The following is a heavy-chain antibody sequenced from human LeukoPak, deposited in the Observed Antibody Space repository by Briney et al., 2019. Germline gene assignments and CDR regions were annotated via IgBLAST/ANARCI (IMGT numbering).Heavy chain of an antibody. D-gene: IGHD3-22*01. CDR3: ARGHDSSGYPI. CDR1: GGSISSYY. J-gene: IGHJ4*02. V-gene: IGHV4-59*12. Sequence: SETLSLTCTVSGGSISSYYWSWIRQPPGKGLEYIGHIYYSGNTDYNPSLKSRVTISVDTSKNQFSLKLSSVTAADTAVYYCARGHDSSGYPIWGQGTLVTVSS. CDR2: IYYSGNT.